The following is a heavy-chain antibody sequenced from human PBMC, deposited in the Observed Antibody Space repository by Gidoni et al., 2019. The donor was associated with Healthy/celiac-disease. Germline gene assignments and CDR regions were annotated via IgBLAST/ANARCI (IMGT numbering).Heavy chain of an antibody. V-gene: IGHV4-4*07. D-gene: IGHD6-6*01. CDR3: AREELEYSSSSGGMDV. J-gene: IGHJ6*02. CDR2: IYTSGST. CDR1: GGPISSYY. Sequence: QVQLQESGPGLVKPSETLSLTCTVSGGPISSYYWSWIRQPAGKGLEWIGRIYTSGSTNYNPSLKSRVTMSVDTSKNQFSLKLSSVTAADTAVYYCAREELEYSSSSGGMDVWGQGTTVTVSS.